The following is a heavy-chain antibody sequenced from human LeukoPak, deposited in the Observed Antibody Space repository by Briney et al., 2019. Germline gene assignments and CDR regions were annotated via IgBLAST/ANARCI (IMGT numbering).Heavy chain of an antibody. J-gene: IGHJ5*02. Sequence: GSLRLSCAASGFTFSSYEMNWVRQAPGKGLEWVSYISSSGSTIYYADSVKGRFTISRDDAKNSLYLQMNSLRAEDTAVYYCARETVLLWFGELAGGFDPWGQGTLVTVSS. D-gene: IGHD3-10*01. V-gene: IGHV3-48*03. CDR1: GFTFSSYE. CDR3: ARETVLLWFGELAGGFDP. CDR2: ISSSGSTI.